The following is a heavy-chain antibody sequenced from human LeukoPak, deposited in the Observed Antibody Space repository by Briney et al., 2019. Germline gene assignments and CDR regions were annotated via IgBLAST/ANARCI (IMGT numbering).Heavy chain of an antibody. CDR1: GGSISSYY. CDR3: ARSGVGPPVTEPFDY. CDR2: IYYSGST. J-gene: IGHJ4*02. D-gene: IGHD3-10*01. V-gene: IGHV4-59*01. Sequence: SETLSLTCAVSGGSISSYYWSWIRQPPEKGLEWIGYIYYSGSTNYNPSLRSRVTISVDTSKNQFSLKLSSVTAADTAVYYCARSGVGPPVTEPFDYWGQGTLVIVFS.